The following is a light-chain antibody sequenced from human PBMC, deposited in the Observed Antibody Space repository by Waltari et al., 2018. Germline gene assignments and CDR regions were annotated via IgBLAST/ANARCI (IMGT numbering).Light chain of an antibody. V-gene: IGKV1-39*01. J-gene: IGKJ4*01. CDR2: AAS. CDR1: QSISSY. Sequence: DIQMTQSPSSLSASVGDRVTITCRASQSISSYLNWYQQKPGKAPKLLIYAASSLQGGVPSRFSGSGSGTDFTLTISSLQPEDFATYYCQQSYSTPRNFGGGTKVEIK. CDR3: QQSYSTPRN.